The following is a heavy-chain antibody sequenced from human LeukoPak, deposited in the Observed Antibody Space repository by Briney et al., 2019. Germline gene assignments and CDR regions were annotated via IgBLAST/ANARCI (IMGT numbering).Heavy chain of an antibody. J-gene: IGHJ4*02. V-gene: IGHV3-64D*06. CDR3: ASTYSCDSSGYYPFDY. CDR2: ITNNGRST. CDR1: GFTFSRYA. Sequence: GRSLRLSCAASGFTFSRYAMHWVRQPPGKGLEYVSAITNNGRSTYYADSVKGRFTISRDNSKNTLYLQMSSLRAEDTAVYYCASTYSCDSSGYYPFDYWGQGTLVTVPS. D-gene: IGHD3-22*01.